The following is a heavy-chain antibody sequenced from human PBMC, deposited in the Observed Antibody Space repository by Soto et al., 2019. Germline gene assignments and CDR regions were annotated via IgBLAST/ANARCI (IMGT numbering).Heavy chain of an antibody. CDR3: SRQASDFWSGKPQYYMDV. CDR2: IRSKANNYAT. Sequence: GGSLRLSCAASGFTFSGSAMHWFRQASGKGLEWVGRIRSKANNYATAYGASVKGRFTISRDDSKNTAYLQMNSLKTEDTAVYYCSRQASDFWSGKPQYYMDVWGKGTTVTVSS. D-gene: IGHD3-3*01. V-gene: IGHV3-73*01. J-gene: IGHJ6*03. CDR1: GFTFSGSA.